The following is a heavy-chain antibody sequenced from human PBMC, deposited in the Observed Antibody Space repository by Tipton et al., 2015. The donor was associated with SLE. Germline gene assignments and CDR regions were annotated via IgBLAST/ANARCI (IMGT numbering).Heavy chain of an antibody. V-gene: IGHV4-61*08. D-gene: IGHD1-26*01. J-gene: IGHJ4*02. Sequence: TLSLTCIVSGSSIDGGYHWGWIRQPPGKGLEWIAHINYSGSTNYNPSLKSRVTISVDTSKNQFSLKLSSVTAADTAVYYCARDSGSHYGGFDYWGQGTLVTVSS. CDR1: GSSIDGGYH. CDR3: ARDSGSHYGGFDY. CDR2: INYSGST.